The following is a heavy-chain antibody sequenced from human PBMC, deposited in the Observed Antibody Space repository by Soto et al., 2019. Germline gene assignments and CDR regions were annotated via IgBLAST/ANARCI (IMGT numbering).Heavy chain of an antibody. CDR2: IIPMSDVA. CDR1: GGTFSSFT. CDR3: AKTSALWAFDY. V-gene: IGHV1-69*02. Sequence: QVQLVQSGAEVKKPGSSVKVSCKASGGTFSSFTISWVRQAPGQGLEWMGRIIPMSDVANYAQKFQGRVTSTADKSTSTVYMELNSLRSEDTAVYYCAKTSALWAFDYWGQGTLVTVSS. J-gene: IGHJ4*02. D-gene: IGHD1-1*01.